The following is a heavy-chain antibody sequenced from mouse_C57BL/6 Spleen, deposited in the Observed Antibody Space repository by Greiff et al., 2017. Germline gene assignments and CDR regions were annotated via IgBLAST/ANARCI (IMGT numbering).Heavy chain of an antibody. CDR3: ARGDYGSSHGGFAY. CDR1: GYTFTSYW. CDR2: IDPSDSYT. Sequence: VQLQQPGAELVMPGASVKLSCKASGYTFTSYWMHWVKQRPGQGLEWIGEIDPSDSYTNYNQKFKGKSTLTVDKSSSTAYMQLSSLTSEDSAVYYCARGDYGSSHGGFAYWGQGTLVTVSA. V-gene: IGHV1-69*01. D-gene: IGHD1-1*01. J-gene: IGHJ3*01.